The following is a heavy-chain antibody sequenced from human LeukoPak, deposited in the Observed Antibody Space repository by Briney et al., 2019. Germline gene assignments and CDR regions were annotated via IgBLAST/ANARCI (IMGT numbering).Heavy chain of an antibody. D-gene: IGHD3-9*01. CDR3: ARDLGSGILTDYQVYYYYYMDV. CDR2: ISSSSSYI. V-gene: IGHV3-21*01. CDR1: GFAFSSYS. J-gene: IGHJ6*03. Sequence: GGSLRLSCAASGFAFSSYSMNWVRQAPGKGLEWVSSISSSSSYIYYADSVKGRFTISRDNAKNSLYLQMNSLRAEDTAVYYCARDLGSGILTDYQVYYYYYMDVWGKGTTVTVSS.